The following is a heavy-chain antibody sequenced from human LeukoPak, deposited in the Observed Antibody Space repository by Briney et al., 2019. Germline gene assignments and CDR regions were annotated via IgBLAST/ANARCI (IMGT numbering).Heavy chain of an antibody. CDR1: GGSISSSSYY. CDR2: IYYSGST. J-gene: IGHJ4*02. Sequence: SETLSLTCTVSGGSISSSSYYWGWIRQPPGKGLEWIGSIYYSGSTYYNPSLKSRVTISVDTSKNQFSLKLSSVTAADTAVYYCARDFVSRVGRFDYWGQGTLVTVSS. D-gene: IGHD5/OR15-5a*01. CDR3: ARDFVSRVGRFDY. V-gene: IGHV4-39*07.